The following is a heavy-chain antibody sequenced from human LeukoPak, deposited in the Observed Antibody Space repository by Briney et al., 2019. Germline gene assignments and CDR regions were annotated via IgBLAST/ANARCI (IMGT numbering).Heavy chain of an antibody. J-gene: IGHJ3*02. D-gene: IGHD5-12*01. Sequence: SETLSLTCTVSGYSISSGYYWGWIRQPPGKGLEWIGSIYHSGSTYYNPSLKSRVTISVDRSKNQFSLKLSSVTAADTAVYYCARESSIVATTFDAFDIWGQGTMVTVSS. CDR3: ARESSIVATTFDAFDI. CDR2: IYHSGST. CDR1: GYSISSGYY. V-gene: IGHV4-38-2*02.